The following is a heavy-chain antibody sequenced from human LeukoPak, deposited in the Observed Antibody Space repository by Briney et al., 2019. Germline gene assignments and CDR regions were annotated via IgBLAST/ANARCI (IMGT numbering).Heavy chain of an antibody. J-gene: IGHJ4*02. D-gene: IGHD3-22*01. Sequence: GGSLRLSYAASGFTFSSYAMHWVRQAPGKGLEWVAVISYDGSNKYYADSVKGRFTISRDNSKNTLYLQMNSLRAEDTAVYYCAVQPPLHYYDGFYWGQGTLVTVSS. CDR1: GFTFSSYA. CDR3: AVQPPLHYYDGFY. V-gene: IGHV3-30-3*01. CDR2: ISYDGSNK.